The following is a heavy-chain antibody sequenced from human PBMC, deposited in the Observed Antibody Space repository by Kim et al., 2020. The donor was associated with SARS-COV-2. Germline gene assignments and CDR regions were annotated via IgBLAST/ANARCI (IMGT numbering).Heavy chain of an antibody. Sequence: GGSLRLSCAASGFIFSDHYMDWVRQAPGKGLEWVARIRKKPNSYTTEHAASVKGRFTISRDDSKNSVYLQMNSLKTEDTAVYYCARATSANNHWYFELWGRGTLVTLFS. D-gene: IGHD5-12*01. CDR2: IRKKPNSYTT. V-gene: IGHV3-72*01. CDR1: GFIFSDHY. CDR3: ARATSANNHWYFEL. J-gene: IGHJ2*01.